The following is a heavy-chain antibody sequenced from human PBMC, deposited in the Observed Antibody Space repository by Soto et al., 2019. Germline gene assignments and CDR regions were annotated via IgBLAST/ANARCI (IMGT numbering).Heavy chain of an antibody. J-gene: IGHJ6*02. D-gene: IGHD5-12*01. CDR1: GGTFSSYA. V-gene: IGHV1-69*01. CDR3: ARGIVATMAYYYGMDV. Sequence: QVQLVQSGAEVKKPGSSVKVSCKASGGTFSSYAISWVRQAPGQGLEWMGGIIPIFGTANYAQKFQGRVTITADDSTGTAYMELSSLRSEDTAVYYCARGIVATMAYYYGMDVWGQGTTVTVSS. CDR2: IIPIFGTA.